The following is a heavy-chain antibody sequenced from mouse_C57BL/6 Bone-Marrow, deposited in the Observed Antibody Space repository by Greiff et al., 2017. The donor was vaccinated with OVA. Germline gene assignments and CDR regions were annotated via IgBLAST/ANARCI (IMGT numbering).Heavy chain of an antibody. Sequence: EVHLVESGEGLVKPGGSLKLSCAASGFTFSSYAMSWVRQTPEKRLEWVAYISSGGDYIYYADTVKGRFTISRDNARNTLYLQMSSLKSEDTAMYYCTRDQETYDSNYDWYFDVWGTGTTVTVSS. CDR2: ISSGGDYI. J-gene: IGHJ1*03. CDR3: TRDQETYDSNYDWYFDV. CDR1: GFTFSSYA. D-gene: IGHD2-5*01. V-gene: IGHV5-9-1*02.